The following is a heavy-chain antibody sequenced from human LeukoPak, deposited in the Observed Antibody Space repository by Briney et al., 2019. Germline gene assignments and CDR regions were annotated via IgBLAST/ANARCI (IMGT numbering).Heavy chain of an antibody. CDR3: AKDNGSGSYYTSYFDY. CDR1: GFTFSSYG. Sequence: GGSLRLSCAASGFTFSSYGMHWVRQAPGKGLEWVAVISHDGSNKYYADSVKGRFTISRDNSKNTLYLQMNSLRAEDTAVYYCAKDNGSGSYYTSYFDYWGQGTLVTVSS. J-gene: IGHJ4*02. CDR2: ISHDGSNK. D-gene: IGHD3-10*01. V-gene: IGHV3-30*18.